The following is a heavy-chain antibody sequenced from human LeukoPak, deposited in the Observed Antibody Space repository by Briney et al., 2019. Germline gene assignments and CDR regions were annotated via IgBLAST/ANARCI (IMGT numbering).Heavy chain of an antibody. D-gene: IGHD3-22*01. J-gene: IGHJ4*02. Sequence: SETLSLTCTVSGGSLSSSSYYWGWIRQPPGKGLEWIGSIYYSGSTYYNPSLKSRVTISVDTSKNQFSLKLSSVTAADTAVYYCARMNLYDSSGFHSGDFDYWGQGTLVTVSS. CDR1: GGSLSSSSYY. V-gene: IGHV4-39*07. CDR3: ARMNLYDSSGFHSGDFDY. CDR2: IYYSGST.